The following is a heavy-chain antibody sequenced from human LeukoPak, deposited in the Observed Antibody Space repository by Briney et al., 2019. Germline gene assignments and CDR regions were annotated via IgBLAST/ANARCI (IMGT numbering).Heavy chain of an antibody. CDR3: SQIYPGSGYYFVGGNAFDI. J-gene: IGHJ3*02. V-gene: IGHV3-23*01. Sequence: GGSPRLSCAASGFTFSSFAMSWGPPAPRKRLEWVSAIIGSGGSTYYADSVKSPFTISRHNSKNTLFLQVKSLRADDTPLYYFSQIYPGSGYYFVGGNAFDIWGQGTMVTVSS. D-gene: IGHD3-3*01. CDR2: IIGSGGST. CDR1: GFTFSSFA.